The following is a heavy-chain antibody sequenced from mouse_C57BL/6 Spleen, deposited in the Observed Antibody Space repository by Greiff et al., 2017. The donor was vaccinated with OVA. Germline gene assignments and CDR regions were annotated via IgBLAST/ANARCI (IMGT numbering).Heavy chain of an antibody. CDR2: INPNNGGP. J-gene: IGHJ2*01. V-gene: IGHV1-18*01. CDR1: GYTFTDYN. CDR3: ARDGVRDYFDY. D-gene: IGHD2-14*01. Sequence: VQLKESGPELVKPGASVKIPCKASGYTFTDYNMDWVKQSHGKSLEWIGDINPNNGGPIYHQKLKGKATLTVDKSSSTAYMELRSLTSEDTAGYYCARDGVRDYFDYWGQGTTLTVSS.